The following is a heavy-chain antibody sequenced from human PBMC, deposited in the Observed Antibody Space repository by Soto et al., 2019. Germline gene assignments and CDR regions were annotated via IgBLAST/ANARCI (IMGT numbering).Heavy chain of an antibody. CDR1: GGTFSSYA. V-gene: IGHV1-69*06. CDR2: IIPIFGTA. J-gene: IGHJ6*02. Sequence: ASVKVSCKAPGGTFSSYAISWVRQAPGQGLEWMGGIIPIFGTANYAQKFQGRVTITADKSTSTAYMELSSLRSEDTAVYYCASLNYDILTGYKDYYYGMDVWGQGTTVTVSS. D-gene: IGHD3-9*01. CDR3: ASLNYDILTGYKDYYYGMDV.